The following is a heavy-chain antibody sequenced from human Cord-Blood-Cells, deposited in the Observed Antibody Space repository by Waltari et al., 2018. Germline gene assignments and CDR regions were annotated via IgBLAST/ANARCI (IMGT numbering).Heavy chain of an antibody. J-gene: IGHJ4*02. V-gene: IGHV1-3*01. Sequence: QVQLVQSGAAVKKPGASVKVSCKASGYTFTSYAMHWVRPAPGQRLEWMGWINAGNGNTKYSQKFQGRVTITRDTSASTAYMELSSLRSEDTAVYYCAKDRDGYNYFDYWGQGTLVTVSS. CDR1: GYTFTSYA. CDR2: INAGNGNT. D-gene: IGHD5-12*01. CDR3: AKDRDGYNYFDY.